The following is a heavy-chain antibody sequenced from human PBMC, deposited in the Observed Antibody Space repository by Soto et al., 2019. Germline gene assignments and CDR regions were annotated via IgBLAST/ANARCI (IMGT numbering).Heavy chain of an antibody. CDR3: ARGGAGSGFDI. V-gene: IGHV6-1*01. CDR1: GDSVSSNTAA. D-gene: IGHD6-19*01. CDR2: TYYRSNWRH. Sequence: SQTLSLTCAISGDSVSSNTAAWNWIRSSPSRGLEWLGRTYYRSNWRHDYAVSVKSRITVNPDTSKNHFSLQLNSVTPHDTAVYYCARGGAGSGFDIWGQGTLVTVSS. J-gene: IGHJ4*02.